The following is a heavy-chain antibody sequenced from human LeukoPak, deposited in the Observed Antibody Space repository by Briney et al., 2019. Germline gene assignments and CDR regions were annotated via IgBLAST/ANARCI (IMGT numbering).Heavy chain of an antibody. CDR2: IYYSGST. D-gene: IGHD2/OR15-2a*01. V-gene: IGHV4-59*08. CDR1: GGSISSYY. J-gene: IGHJ3*02. Sequence: NPSETLSLTCTVSGGSISSYYWSWIRQPPGKGLEWIGYIYYSGSTNYNPSLKSRVTISVDTSKNQFSLKLNSVPAADTATYYCARQFNNGFDIWGRGTMVTVSS. CDR3: ARQFNNGFDI.